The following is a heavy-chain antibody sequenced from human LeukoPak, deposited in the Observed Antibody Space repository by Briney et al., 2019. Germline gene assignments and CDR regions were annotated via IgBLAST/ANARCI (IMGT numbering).Heavy chain of an antibody. J-gene: IGHJ4*02. V-gene: IGHV1-18*01. CDR2: ISAYNGNT. CDR3: ARGRNPLVEVVVAATLFDY. Sequence: GASVKVSCKASGYTFTSYGISWVRQAPGQGLEWMGWISAYNGNTNYAQKLQGRVTMTTDTSTSTAYMELRSLRSDDTAVYYCARGRNPLVEVVVAATLFDYWGQGTLVTVSS. CDR1: GYTFTSYG. D-gene: IGHD2-15*01.